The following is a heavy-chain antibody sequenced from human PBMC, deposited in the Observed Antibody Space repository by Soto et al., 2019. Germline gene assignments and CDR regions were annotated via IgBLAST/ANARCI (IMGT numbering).Heavy chain of an antibody. CDR3: AKDRLLTGTTFPENYFDY. CDR2: ISYDGSNK. J-gene: IGHJ4*02. D-gene: IGHD1-7*01. V-gene: IGHV3-30*18. Sequence: GGPLRVSCAASGFTFSSYGMHWVRQAPGKGLEWVAVISYDGSNKYYADSVKGRFTISRDNSKNTLYLQMNSLRAEDTAVYYCAKDRLLTGTTFPENYFDYWGQGTLVTVSS. CDR1: GFTFSSYG.